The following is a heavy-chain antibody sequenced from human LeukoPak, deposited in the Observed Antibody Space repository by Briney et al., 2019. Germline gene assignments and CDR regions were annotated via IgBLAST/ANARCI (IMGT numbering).Heavy chain of an antibody. CDR2: IYTSGST. CDR1: GGSISSGSYY. CDR3: ARARITMDGFDY. V-gene: IGHV4-61*02. J-gene: IGHJ4*02. D-gene: IGHD3-10*01. Sequence: PSQTLSLTCTVSGGSISSGSYYWSWIRQPAGKGLEWIGRIYTSGSTNYNPSLKSRVTISVDPSKNQFSLKLSSVTAADTAVYYCARARITMDGFDYWGQGTLVTVSS.